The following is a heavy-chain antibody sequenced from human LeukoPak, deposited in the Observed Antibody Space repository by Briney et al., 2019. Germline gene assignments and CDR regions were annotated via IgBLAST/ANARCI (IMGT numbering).Heavy chain of an antibody. J-gene: IGHJ3*02. Sequence: GGSLRLSCAASGFTFSSYAMSWVRQAPGKGLEWVSAISGSGGGTYYADSVKGRFTISRDNSKNTLYLQMNSLRDEDTAVYYCARDNAYAFDIWGQGTMVTVSS. CDR2: ISGSGGGT. V-gene: IGHV3-23*01. CDR1: GFTFSSYA. CDR3: ARDNAYAFDI.